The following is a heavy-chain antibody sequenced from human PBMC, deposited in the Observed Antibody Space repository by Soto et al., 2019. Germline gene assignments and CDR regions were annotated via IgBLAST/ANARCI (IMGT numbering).Heavy chain of an antibody. V-gene: IGHV3-48*03. Sequence: EVQLVESGGGLAQPGGSLRLSCAASGFTFSTYEMNWVRQAPGKGLEWVSYISGSGSSIYYADSVKGRFTISRDNAKKSLYLQLNGLRAEDTAVYYCARESDYDTFVYWGQGTLVTVSS. CDR1: GFTFSTYE. CDR2: ISGSGSSI. J-gene: IGHJ4*02. CDR3: ARESDYDTFVY. D-gene: IGHD3-9*01.